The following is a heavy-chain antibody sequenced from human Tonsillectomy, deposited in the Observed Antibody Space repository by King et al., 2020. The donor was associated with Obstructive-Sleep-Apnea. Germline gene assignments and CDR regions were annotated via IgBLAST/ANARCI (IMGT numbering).Heavy chain of an antibody. V-gene: IGHV1-2*04. CDR2: INPNSGGT. CDR1: GYPFTGSY. D-gene: IGHD3-10*01. Sequence: VQLVESGAEVKKPGASVKVSCKASGYPFTGSYMHWVRQAPGQGLEWMGWINPNSGGTNYAQKFQGWVTMTRDTSISTAYMELSRLRSDDTAVYYCARDGYYGSGAGMDVWGQGTTVTVSS. CDR3: ARDGYYGSGAGMDV. J-gene: IGHJ6*02.